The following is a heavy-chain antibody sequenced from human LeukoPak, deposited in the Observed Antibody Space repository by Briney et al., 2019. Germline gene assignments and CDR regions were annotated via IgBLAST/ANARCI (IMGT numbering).Heavy chain of an antibody. V-gene: IGHV3-7*05. CDR3: ARAVAAFDY. D-gene: IGHD6-19*01. CDR1: GFTFSNYW. CDR2: IKTDGNEK. Sequence: PGGSLRLSCVASGFTFSNYWMSWVRQAPGKGLEWVGNIKTDGNEKYYVDSVRGRFTISRDNAKNSLYLQMNSLRAEDTAVYYCARAVAAFDYWGQGTLVTVSS. J-gene: IGHJ4*02.